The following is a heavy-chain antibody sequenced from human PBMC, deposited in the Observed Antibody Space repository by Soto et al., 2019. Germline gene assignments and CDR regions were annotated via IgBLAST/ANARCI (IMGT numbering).Heavy chain of an antibody. V-gene: IGHV1-18*01. CDR2: ISAYNGNT. CDR1: GYTFTSYG. CDR3: ARERPYSGYDEYNWFDP. D-gene: IGHD5-12*01. Sequence: ASVKVSCKASGYTFTSYGISWVRQAPGQGLERMGWISAYNGNTKYAQKLQGRVTMTTDTSTSTAYMELRSLRSEDTAVYYCARERPYSGYDEYNWFDPWGQGTLVTVSS. J-gene: IGHJ5*02.